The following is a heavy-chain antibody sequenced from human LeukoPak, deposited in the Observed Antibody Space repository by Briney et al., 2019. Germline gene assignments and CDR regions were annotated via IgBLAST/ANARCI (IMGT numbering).Heavy chain of an antibody. V-gene: IGHV3-30*02. D-gene: IGHD7-27*01. CDR2: IRFDGTNR. CDR1: GFTFSNYI. CDR3: ARDAYHSGDLDQ. Sequence: GGSLRLSCAASGFTFSNYIMHWVRQAPGKGLERVSFIRFDGTNRHYVDSVKGRSTISRDNANNMLYLQMNSLNFEDTAVYYCARDAYHSGDLDQWGEGTLVIVSS. J-gene: IGHJ4*02.